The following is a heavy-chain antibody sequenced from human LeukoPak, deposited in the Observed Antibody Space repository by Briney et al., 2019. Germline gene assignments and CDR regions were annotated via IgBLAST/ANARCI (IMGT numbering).Heavy chain of an antibody. Sequence: PPGGSLRLSCAASGFTFSSYEMNWVRQAPGKGLEWVSYISSSGSTIYYADSVKGRFTISRDNAKNSLYLQMNSLRAEDTAVYYCAKGIAGWGAFDIWGQGTVVTVSS. J-gene: IGHJ3*02. D-gene: IGHD6-19*01. V-gene: IGHV3-48*03. CDR2: ISSSGSTI. CDR1: GFTFSSYE. CDR3: AKGIAGWGAFDI.